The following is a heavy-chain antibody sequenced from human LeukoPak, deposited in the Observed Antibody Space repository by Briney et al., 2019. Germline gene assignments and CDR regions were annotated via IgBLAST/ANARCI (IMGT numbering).Heavy chain of an antibody. J-gene: IGHJ4*02. Sequence: GRSLRLSCAASGFSFSRYGMHWVRQAPGKGLEWVAVISYDGSNKYYADSVKGRFTISRDNSKNTLYLQMNSLRAEDTAVYYCAKVGGDGYNFDYWGQGTLVTVSS. V-gene: IGHV3-30*18. D-gene: IGHD5-24*01. CDR2: ISYDGSNK. CDR3: AKVGGDGYNFDY. CDR1: GFSFSRYG.